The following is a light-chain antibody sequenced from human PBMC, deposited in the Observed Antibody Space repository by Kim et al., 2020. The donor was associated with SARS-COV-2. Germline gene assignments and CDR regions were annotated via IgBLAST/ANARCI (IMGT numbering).Light chain of an antibody. CDR1: SSNSGINT. Sequence: GQRVTIACSGSSSNSGINTVNWYQQHPGTAPKLLIYSNNQRPSGVPDRFSGSKSGTSASLAISGLQSEDESDYYCAAGDDSLNGVVFGGGTQLTVL. J-gene: IGLJ2*01. V-gene: IGLV1-44*01. CDR2: SNN. CDR3: AAGDDSLNGVV.